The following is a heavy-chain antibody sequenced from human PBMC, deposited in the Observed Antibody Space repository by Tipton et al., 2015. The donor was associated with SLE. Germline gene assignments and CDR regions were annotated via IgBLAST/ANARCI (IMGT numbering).Heavy chain of an antibody. Sequence: TLSLTCTVSGGSISSSSYYWGWFRQPPGKGLEWIGSIYYSGSTYYNPSLKSRVTISVDTSKNQFSLKLSSVTAADTAVYYCARDTVGWYSGAFDIWGQGTMVTVSS. J-gene: IGHJ3*02. V-gene: IGHV4-39*07. CDR3: ARDTVGWYSGAFDI. CDR1: GGSISSSSYY. CDR2: IYYSGST. D-gene: IGHD4-23*01.